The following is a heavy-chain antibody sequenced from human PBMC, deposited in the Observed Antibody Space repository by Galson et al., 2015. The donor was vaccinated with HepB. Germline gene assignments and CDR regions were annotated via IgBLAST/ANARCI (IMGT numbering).Heavy chain of an antibody. Sequence: SLRLSCAASGLRFSVYWMTWVRQAPGMGLEWVADIEHDGGEKYYVDSVKGRFTISRDNAKNSLYLQMDSLRVEDTAVYYCASGMWEFDYWGQGVPVTVSS. CDR1: GLRFSVYW. J-gene: IGHJ4*02. D-gene: IGHD1-26*01. CDR3: ASGMWEFDY. CDR2: IEHDGGEK. V-gene: IGHV3-7*01.